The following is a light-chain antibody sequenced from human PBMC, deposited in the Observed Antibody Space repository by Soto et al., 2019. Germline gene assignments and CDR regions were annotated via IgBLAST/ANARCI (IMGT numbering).Light chain of an antibody. V-gene: IGLV2-14*03. CDR1: SSDVGGHNS. J-gene: IGLJ1*01. CDR2: DVT. Sequence: QSVLTQPASVSGSPGQSITISCTATSSDVGGHNSVSWYQQHPGKGPKLIIYDVTHRPSGVSHRFSGSKSGNTASLTISGLQADDDADYYCFSYTRHTPLSGFGSGT. CDR3: FSYTRHTPLSG.